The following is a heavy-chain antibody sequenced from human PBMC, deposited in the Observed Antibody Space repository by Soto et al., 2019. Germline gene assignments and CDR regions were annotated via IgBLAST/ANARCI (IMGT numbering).Heavy chain of an antibody. Sequence: GGSLRLSCAASGFTFSTYSMSWVRQAPGKGLEWVSTIDNSGGITYYADSVKGRFTISRDNSRNTLYLQMISLRAGDTAVYYCAKGDRSYCGADCYSDHWGQGTLVTVSS. D-gene: IGHD2-21*02. V-gene: IGHV3-23*01. CDR3: AKGDRSYCGADCYSDH. J-gene: IGHJ5*02. CDR1: GFTFSTYS. CDR2: IDNSGGIT.